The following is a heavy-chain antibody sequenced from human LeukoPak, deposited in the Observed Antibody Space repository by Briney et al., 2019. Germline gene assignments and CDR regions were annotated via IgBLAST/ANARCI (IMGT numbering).Heavy chain of an antibody. CDR2: ITNSGSHI. J-gene: IGHJ3*02. CDR3: ASRKYYYDSSGYSSDAFDI. V-gene: IGHV3-21*01. D-gene: IGHD3-22*01. Sequence: GGSLRLSCVVSGFTFSSYSMNWVRQAPGKGLEWVSSITNSGSHIYYADSVKGRFTISRDNAKNSLYLQMNSLRAEDTAVYYCASRKYYYDSSGYSSDAFDIWGQGTMVTVSS. CDR1: GFTFSSYS.